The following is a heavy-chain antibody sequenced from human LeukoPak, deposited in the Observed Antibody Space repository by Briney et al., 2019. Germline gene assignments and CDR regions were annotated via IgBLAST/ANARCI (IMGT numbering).Heavy chain of an antibody. Sequence: GGSLRLSCAASGFTVSSNYMNWVRQAPGKGLEWVSVIYTGGSTYYADSVKGRFTISRDNSKNTLYLQMNSLRAEDTAVYYCARSYYYDSSGYDFDYWGQGTLVTVSS. CDR1: GFTVSSNY. D-gene: IGHD3-22*01. V-gene: IGHV3-53*05. J-gene: IGHJ4*02. CDR3: ARSYYYDSSGYDFDY. CDR2: IYTGGST.